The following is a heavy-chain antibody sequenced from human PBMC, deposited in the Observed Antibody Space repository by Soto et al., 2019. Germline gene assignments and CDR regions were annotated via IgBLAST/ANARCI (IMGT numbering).Heavy chain of an antibody. Sequence: ASVKVSCKASGYTFTSYGISWVRQAPGQGLEWMGWISAYNGNTNYAQKLQGRVTMTTDTSTSTAYMELRSLRSDDTAVYYCARALFTHYYGSHMGDDFDYWGQGTLVTVSS. V-gene: IGHV1-18*01. D-gene: IGHD3-10*01. CDR3: ARALFTHYYGSHMGDDFDY. CDR2: ISAYNGNT. J-gene: IGHJ4*02. CDR1: GYTFTSYG.